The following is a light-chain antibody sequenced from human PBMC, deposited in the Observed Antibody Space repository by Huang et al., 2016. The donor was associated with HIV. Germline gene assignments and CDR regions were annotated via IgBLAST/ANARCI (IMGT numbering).Light chain of an antibody. J-gene: IGKJ2*01. Sequence: EIVMTQSPATVSVSPGARATLSCRASQGVNSNLAWYQQKPGQAPRLLIYGASTRASGIPARFSGSGSGTEFTLTISSLQSEDFAVYYCQQYNDWPPMYTFGQGTKLEIK. CDR1: QGVNSN. CDR3: QQYNDWPPMYT. CDR2: GAS. V-gene: IGKV3-15*01.